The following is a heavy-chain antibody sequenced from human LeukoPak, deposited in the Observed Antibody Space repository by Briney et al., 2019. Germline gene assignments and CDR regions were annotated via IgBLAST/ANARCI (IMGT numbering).Heavy chain of an antibody. CDR2: ISSSGSTI. V-gene: IGHV3-11*04. CDR3: AKVVGGLVPAPTDY. J-gene: IGHJ4*02. D-gene: IGHD2-2*01. CDR1: GFTFSDYY. Sequence: GGSLRLSCAASGFTFSDYYMSWIRQAPGKGLGGVSYISSSGSTIYYADSVKGRFTISRDNSKNTLYLQMNSLRPEDTAVYYCAKVVGGLVPAPTDYWGQGTLVTVSS.